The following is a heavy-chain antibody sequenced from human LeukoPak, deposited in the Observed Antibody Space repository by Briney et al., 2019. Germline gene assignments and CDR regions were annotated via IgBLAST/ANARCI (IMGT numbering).Heavy chain of an antibody. CDR2: FSGSGGST. Sequence: GGSLRLSCAASGFTFSNYAMAWVRQIPGKGLEWVSVFSGSGGSTYYADSVKGRFTVSRDNSKNTLYLQMNNLRAEDTAVYYCAKALSGTLAGNFDYWGQGTLVTVSS. CDR3: AKALSGTLAGNFDY. D-gene: IGHD1-1*01. V-gene: IGHV3-23*01. CDR1: GFTFSNYA. J-gene: IGHJ4*02.